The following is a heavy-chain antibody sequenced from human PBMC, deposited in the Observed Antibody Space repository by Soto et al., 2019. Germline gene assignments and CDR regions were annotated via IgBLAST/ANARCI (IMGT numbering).Heavy chain of an antibody. D-gene: IGHD6-13*01. CDR3: ARGRAIPGIAAAGTWWGDYYYGMDV. CDR1: GGSNSSYY. J-gene: IGHJ6*02. Sequence: SETLSLTCLVSGGSNSSYYWSWIRKPAGKGLEWIGRIYTSGSTNYNPSLKSRLTMSVYTSKNQFSLKLSSVTAADTAVYYCARGRAIPGIAAAGTWWGDYYYGMDVWDQGPTLTIAS. V-gene: IGHV4-4*07. CDR2: IYTSGST.